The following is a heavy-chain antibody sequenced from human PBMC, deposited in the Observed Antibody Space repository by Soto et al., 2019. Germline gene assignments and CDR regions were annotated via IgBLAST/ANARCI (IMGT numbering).Heavy chain of an antibody. Sequence: SETLSLTCTVSGGSINSYYWSWIRQSPAKGLEWIGYVYYRATTDYNPSLKSRVTMSVDTSKNQISLKLSSVTAADTAVYFCARHEIQLWSGFDYWGPGTLVTVSS. CDR2: VYYRATT. V-gene: IGHV4-59*08. CDR1: GGSINSYY. D-gene: IGHD5-18*01. J-gene: IGHJ4*02. CDR3: ARHEIQLWSGFDY.